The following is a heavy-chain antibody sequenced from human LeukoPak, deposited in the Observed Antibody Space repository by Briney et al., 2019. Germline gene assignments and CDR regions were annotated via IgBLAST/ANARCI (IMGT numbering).Heavy chain of an antibody. CDR3: ARGITVVRGVIKGGMDV. D-gene: IGHD3-10*01. Sequence: VASVKVSCKASGGTFSTYYAISWVRQAPGQGLEWMGRIIPIVGTANYAQKFQGRVTMTADKSTGAVYMELSSLRSGDTAVYYCARGITVVRGVIKGGMDVWGQGTTVTVSS. CDR2: IIPIVGTA. V-gene: IGHV1-69*04. CDR1: GGTFSTYYA. J-gene: IGHJ6*02.